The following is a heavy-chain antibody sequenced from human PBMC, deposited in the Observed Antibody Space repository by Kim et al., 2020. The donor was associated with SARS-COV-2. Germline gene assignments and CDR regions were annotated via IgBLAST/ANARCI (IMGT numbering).Heavy chain of an antibody. CDR2: ISYVGSNK. CDR1: GFTFSSYV. J-gene: IGHJ5*02. CDR3: AKALFTADPTLNWFDP. V-gene: IGHV3-30*18. Sequence: GGSLRLSCVASGFTFSSYVMHWVRQAPGKGLEWMAVISYVGSNKYYADSVRGRFTISRDNSKNKLYLQMNSLRPEDTAVYYCAKALFTADPTLNWFDPWGQGTLVTVSS.